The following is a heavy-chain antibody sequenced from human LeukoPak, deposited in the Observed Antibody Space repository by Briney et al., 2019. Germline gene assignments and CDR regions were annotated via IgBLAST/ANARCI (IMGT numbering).Heavy chain of an antibody. J-gene: IGHJ6*03. D-gene: IGHD1-26*01. V-gene: IGHV3-20*04. CDR1: GFTLDDHG. CDR2: INWNGDGT. CDR3: ARLGGPDYYFYYYMDV. Sequence: GGSLRLSCAASGFTLDDHGMSWVRQAPGKGLEWVPGINWNGDGTGYADSVKGRFTISRDNAKNSLYLQMNSLRAEDTAFYCARLGGPDYYFYYYMDVWGKGTTVTVSS.